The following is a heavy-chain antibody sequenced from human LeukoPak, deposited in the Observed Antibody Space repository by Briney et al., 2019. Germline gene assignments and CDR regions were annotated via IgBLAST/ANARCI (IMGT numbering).Heavy chain of an antibody. CDR1: GFTFSSYE. CDR2: ISSSGSTI. D-gene: IGHD5-12*01. V-gene: IGHV3-48*03. Sequence: HPGGSLRLSCAASGFTFSSYEMNWVRQAPGKGLEWVSYISSSGSTIYYADSVEGRFTISRDNAKNSLYLQMNSLRAEDTAVYYCASAYDSGYDALQYWGQGTLVTVSS. J-gene: IGHJ4*02. CDR3: ASAYDSGYDALQY.